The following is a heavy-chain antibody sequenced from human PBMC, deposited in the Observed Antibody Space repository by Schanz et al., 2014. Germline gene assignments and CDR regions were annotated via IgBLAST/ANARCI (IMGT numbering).Heavy chain of an antibody. CDR1: GGSIDVSGYY. V-gene: IGHV4-31*03. CDR2: IYHSGNT. Sequence: QVQLQESGPRLVKPSQTLSLTCTVSGGSIDVSGYYWSWIRQQPGKALEWIGYIYHSGNTYFKPSLHRRRAMSGDPAHNQFSLSLSSATAADTAVYYCARSVGGNSALEWFDPWGQGTLVTVSS. D-gene: IGHD2-21*01. CDR3: ARSVGGNSALEWFDP. J-gene: IGHJ5*02.